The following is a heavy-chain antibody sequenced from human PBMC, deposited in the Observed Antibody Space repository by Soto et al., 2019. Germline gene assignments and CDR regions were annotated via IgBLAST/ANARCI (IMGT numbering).Heavy chain of an antibody. V-gene: IGHV4-59*01. J-gene: IGHJ4*02. CDR3: ARGDDYFDH. CDR1: GGSISSYY. CDR2: IYYSGST. Sequence: QVQLQESGPGLVKPSETLSLTCTVSGGSISSYYWSWIRQPTGKGLEWIGYIYYSGSTNYNPSLKSRVTISVDTSKNQFALKLTSVTAADTAGYHCARGDDYFDHWWQGTMVTVSS.